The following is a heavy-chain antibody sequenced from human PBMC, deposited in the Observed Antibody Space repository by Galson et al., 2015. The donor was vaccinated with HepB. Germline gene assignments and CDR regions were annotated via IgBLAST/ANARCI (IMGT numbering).Heavy chain of an antibody. Sequence: SLRPPCSASGFHVTSLSMSWVRQAPGKGLEWVSITYNDGRTYYAESLKDRFTVSRDIYKKTLNLQINTLRAEDTAVYYCARDRGGIDYWGQGTLVTVSS. CDR3: ARDRGGIDY. J-gene: IGHJ4*02. CDR1: GFHVTSLS. CDR2: TYNDGRT. V-gene: IGHV3-53*01.